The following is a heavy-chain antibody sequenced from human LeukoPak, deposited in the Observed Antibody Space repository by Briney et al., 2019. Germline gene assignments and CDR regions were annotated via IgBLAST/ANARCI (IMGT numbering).Heavy chain of an antibody. CDR2: IIPILGIA. CDR3: ARELRRDDC. V-gene: IGHV1-69*04. J-gene: IGHJ4*02. Sequence: ASVKVSCKASGGTFSSYAISWVRQAPGQGLEWMGRIIPILGIANYAQKFQGRVTITADKSTSTAYMELSSLRSEDTAIYYCARELRRDDCWGQGTLVTVSS. CDR1: GGTFSSYA. D-gene: IGHD2-21*01.